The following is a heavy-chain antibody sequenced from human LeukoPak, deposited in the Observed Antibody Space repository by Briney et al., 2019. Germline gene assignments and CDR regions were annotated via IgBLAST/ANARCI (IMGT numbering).Heavy chain of an antibody. CDR3: ARVVYGSGSYYNFGFEY. V-gene: IGHV3-30*03. J-gene: IGHJ4*02. CDR2: ISYDGRNK. CDR1: GYPFSGSD. D-gene: IGHD3-10*01. Sequence: GGSLRLSCAASGYPFSGSDIHWVRQAPGKGLEWVAVISYDGRNKYYVDSVKGRFTISRDNSKNTLYLQMNSLRAEDTAVYYCARVVYGSGSYYNFGFEYWGQGTLVTVSS.